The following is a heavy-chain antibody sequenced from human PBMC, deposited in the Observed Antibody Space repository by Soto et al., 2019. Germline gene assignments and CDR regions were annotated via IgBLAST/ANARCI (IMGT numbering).Heavy chain of an antibody. Sequence: SETLSLTCAVSGYSISSSNWWGWIRQPPGKGLEWIGYIYYSGTTYYNQSLKSRVTMSVDTSKNQFSLKLTSVTAVDTAVYFCSSRDIQGLIYYCGQGSLVPGSS. D-gene: IGHD2-8*01. CDR1: GYSISSSNW. V-gene: IGHV4-28*01. CDR3: SSRDIQGLIYY. CDR2: IYYSGTT. J-gene: IGHJ4*02.